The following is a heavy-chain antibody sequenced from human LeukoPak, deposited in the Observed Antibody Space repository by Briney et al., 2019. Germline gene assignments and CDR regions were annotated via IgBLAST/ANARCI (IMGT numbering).Heavy chain of an antibody. CDR1: GDSISSSSHY. V-gene: IGHV4-39*01. Sequence: PSETLSLTCTVSGDSISSSSHYCGWLRQSPGKGLEWIGAIFYSGITSYNPSLKSRVTISVDQAKNQFSLKLTSVTAADTAVYYCARQGIALVRGVKQCYFDYWGQGALVTVSS. D-gene: IGHD3-10*01. CDR3: ARQGIALVRGVKQCYFDY. CDR2: IFYSGIT. J-gene: IGHJ4*02.